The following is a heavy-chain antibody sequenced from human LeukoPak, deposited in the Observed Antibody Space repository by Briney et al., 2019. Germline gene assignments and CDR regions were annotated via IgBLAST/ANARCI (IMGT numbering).Heavy chain of an antibody. V-gene: IGHV4-34*01. Sequence: SETLSLTCAVYGGSFSGYYWSWIRQPPGKGLEWIGEINHSGSTNYNPSLKSRVTISVDTSKNQFSLKLSSVTAADTAVYYCARCGRGYYDFWSGYSIRYFDYWGQGTLVTVSS. CDR2: INHSGST. CDR1: GGSFSGYY. J-gene: IGHJ4*02. D-gene: IGHD3-3*01. CDR3: ARCGRGYYDFWSGYSIRYFDY.